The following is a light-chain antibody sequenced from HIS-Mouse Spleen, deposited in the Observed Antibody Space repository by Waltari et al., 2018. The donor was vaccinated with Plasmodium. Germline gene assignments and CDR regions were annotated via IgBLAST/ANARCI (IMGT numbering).Light chain of an antibody. Sequence: DIQITQSPSSLSASVRARVTITCQASQDISNYLNWYQQKPGKAPKLLTYDASKLETGVPSRFSGSGSGTDFTFTISSLQPEDIATYYCQQYDNLPYTFGQGTKLEIK. J-gene: IGKJ2*01. CDR3: QQYDNLPYT. CDR2: DAS. V-gene: IGKV1-33*01. CDR1: QDISNY.